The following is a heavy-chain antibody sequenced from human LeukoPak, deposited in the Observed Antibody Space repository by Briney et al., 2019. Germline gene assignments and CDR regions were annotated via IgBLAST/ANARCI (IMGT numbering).Heavy chain of an antibody. V-gene: IGHV4-39*07. J-gene: IGHJ3*02. CDR2: IYYSGST. D-gene: IGHD3-22*01. CDR1: GGSISSSSYY. Sequence: SETLSLTCTVSGGSISSSSYYWGWIRQPPGKGLEWIGSIYYSGSTYYNPSPKSRVTISVDTSKNQFSLKLSSVTAADTAVYYCARDQGDSSGYYYRSRAFDIWGQGTMVTVSS. CDR3: ARDQGDSSGYYYRSRAFDI.